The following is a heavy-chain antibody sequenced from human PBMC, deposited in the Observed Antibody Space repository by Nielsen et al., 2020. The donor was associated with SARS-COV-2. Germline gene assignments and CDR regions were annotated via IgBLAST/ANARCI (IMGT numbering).Heavy chain of an antibody. V-gene: IGHV3-9*01. CDR1: GFTFDDYA. CDR3: ARDRRYSSGPLDY. D-gene: IGHD6-19*01. Sequence: GGSLRLSCAASGFTFDDYAMHWVRQAPGKGLEWVSGISWNSGSIGYADSVKGRFTISRDNSKNTLYLQMNSLRAEDTAVYYCARDRRYSSGPLDYWGQGTLVTVSS. J-gene: IGHJ4*02. CDR2: ISWNSGSI.